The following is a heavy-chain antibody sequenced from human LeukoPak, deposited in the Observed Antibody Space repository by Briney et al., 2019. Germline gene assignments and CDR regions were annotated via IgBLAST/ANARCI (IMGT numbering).Heavy chain of an antibody. D-gene: IGHD1-1*01. Sequence: GGSLRLSCAASGFTFSNYAMTWVRQAPGKGLEWVSSVSDTGAITYYADSVKGRFTISRDNSKNTLSLRMSSLRVEDTATYYCAGRDNSVWGQGTLVTVSS. CDR3: AGRDNSV. CDR1: GFTFSNYA. J-gene: IGHJ3*01. V-gene: IGHV3-23*01. CDR2: VSDTGAIT.